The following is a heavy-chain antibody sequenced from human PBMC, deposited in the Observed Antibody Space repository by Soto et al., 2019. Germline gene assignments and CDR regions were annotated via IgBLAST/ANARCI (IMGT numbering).Heavy chain of an antibody. CDR2: MNPGSGDT. V-gene: IGHV1-8*01. D-gene: IGHD1-1*01. J-gene: IGHJ3*02. CDR3: AREGQLDMEAFDI. CDR1: GYSFTNND. Sequence: GASVKVSCKASGYSFTNNDVSWVRQATGQGLEWMGWMNPGSGDTKYAQKFQGRVTMTRDTSMSTAYMELRSLRSDDTAVYYCAREGQLDMEAFDIWGQGTMVTVSS.